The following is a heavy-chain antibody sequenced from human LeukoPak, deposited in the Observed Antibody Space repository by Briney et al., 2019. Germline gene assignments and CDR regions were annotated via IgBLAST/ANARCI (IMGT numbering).Heavy chain of an antibody. CDR3: ARVWSGFDV. V-gene: IGHV3-7*04. D-gene: IGHD3-3*01. Sequence: GGSLRLSCAASGFTFSNYWMHWVRQAPGKGLEWVAHIKQDGSEKNYVDSVEGRFTISRDNAKNSVYLQMNSLRAEDTAVYYCARVWSGFDVCGQGTMVTVSS. J-gene: IGHJ3*01. CDR2: IKQDGSEK. CDR1: GFTFSNYW.